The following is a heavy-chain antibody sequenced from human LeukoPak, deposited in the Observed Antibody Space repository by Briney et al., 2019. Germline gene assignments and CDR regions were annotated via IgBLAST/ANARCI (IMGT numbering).Heavy chain of an antibody. CDR3: ARDLPRTGYCSSTSSYAFDY. V-gene: IGHV1-18*01. Sequence: AAVKVSCKASGYTFTSYGISWVRQAPGQGLEWMGWISAYNGNTNYAQKLQGRVTMTTDTSTSTAYMELRSLRSDDTAVYYCARDLPRTGYCSSTSSYAFDYWGQGTLVTVSS. CDR1: GYTFTSYG. D-gene: IGHD2-2*01. CDR2: ISAYNGNT. J-gene: IGHJ4*02.